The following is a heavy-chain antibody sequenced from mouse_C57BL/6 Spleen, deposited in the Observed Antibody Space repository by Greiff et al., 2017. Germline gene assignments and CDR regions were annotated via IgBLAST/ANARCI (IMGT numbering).Heavy chain of an antibody. CDR2: ISSGSSII. Sequence: EVQLVESGGGLVKPGASLKLSCAASGYTFSDYGMHWVRQAPEKGLEWIAYISSGSSIIDYADTFKGRVTISRDNANNTLFLQMTSLRSEDTALYYCARAGAFDYWGQGTTLTVSS. CDR1: GYTFSDYG. J-gene: IGHJ2*01. V-gene: IGHV5-17*01. D-gene: IGHD3-1*01. CDR3: ARAGAFDY.